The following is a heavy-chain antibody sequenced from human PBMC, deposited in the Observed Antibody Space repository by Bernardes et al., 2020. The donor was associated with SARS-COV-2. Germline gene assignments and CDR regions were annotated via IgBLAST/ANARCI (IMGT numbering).Heavy chain of an antibody. CDR1: GFTFSSYD. D-gene: IGHD3-22*01. Sequence: GGSLRLSCAASGFTFSSYDMHWVRQATGKGLEWVSAIGTAGDTYYPGSVKGRFTISRENAKNSLYLQMNSLRAGDTAVYYCARDPGYDSSGWYFDLWGRGTLVTVSS. CDR3: ARDPGYDSSGWYFDL. CDR2: IGTAGDT. V-gene: IGHV3-13*01. J-gene: IGHJ2*01.